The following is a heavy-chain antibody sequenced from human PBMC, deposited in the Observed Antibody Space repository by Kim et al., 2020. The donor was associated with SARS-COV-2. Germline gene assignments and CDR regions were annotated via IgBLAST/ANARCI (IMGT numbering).Heavy chain of an antibody. CDR3: TKGGGSYRSYFDY. Sequence: GGSLRLSCAASGFTFDDYAMHWVRQAPGKGLEWVSGIDWNSGDIGYADSVRGRFTISRDNAKNSLYLQMNSLRTEDTALYYCTKGGGSYRSYFDYWGQGTLVTVSS. V-gene: IGHV3-9*01. CDR2: IDWNSGDI. J-gene: IGHJ4*02. CDR1: GFTFDDYA. D-gene: IGHD1-26*01.